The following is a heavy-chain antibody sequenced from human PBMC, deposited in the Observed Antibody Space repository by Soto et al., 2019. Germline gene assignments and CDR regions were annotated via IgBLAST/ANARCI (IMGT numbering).Heavy chain of an antibody. V-gene: IGHV3-7*01. Sequence: EVQLVESGGGLVQPGGSLRLSCAASGFTFSSYWMSWVRQAPGKGLEWVANKKQDGSEKYYVDSVKGRFTISRDNAKNSLYLQMNSLRAEDTAVYYCARPVLRYFDWMGFYYFDYWGQGTLVTVSS. CDR3: ARPVLRYFDWMGFYYFDY. D-gene: IGHD3-9*01. CDR2: KKQDGSEK. J-gene: IGHJ4*02. CDR1: GFTFSSYW.